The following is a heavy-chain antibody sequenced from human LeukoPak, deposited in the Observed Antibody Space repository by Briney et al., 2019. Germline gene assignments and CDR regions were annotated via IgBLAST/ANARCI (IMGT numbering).Heavy chain of an antibody. CDR1: GFTVSNSY. D-gene: IGHD6-19*01. Sequence: GGSLRLSCAASGFTVSNSYINWVRQAPGKGLVWVSRINGDGSSTTYADSVKGRFTISRDNAKNTLYLQMNSLRAEDTAVYYCARDVQAGPGYWGQGSLVTVSS. J-gene: IGHJ4*02. V-gene: IGHV3-74*01. CDR3: ARDVQAGPGY. CDR2: INGDGSST.